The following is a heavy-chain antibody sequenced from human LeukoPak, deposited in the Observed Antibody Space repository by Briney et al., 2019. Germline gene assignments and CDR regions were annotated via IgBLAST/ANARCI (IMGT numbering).Heavy chain of an antibody. J-gene: IGHJ4*02. CDR1: GGSISSSSYY. V-gene: IGHV4-39*07. Sequence: SETLSLTCTVSGGSISSSSYYWGWIRQPPGKGLEWIGSIYYSGSTYYNPSLKSRVTISVDTSKNQFSLKLSSVTAADTAVYYCARIPIVVITSGGYWGQGTLVTISS. CDR2: IYYSGST. D-gene: IGHD3-22*01. CDR3: ARIPIVVITSGGY.